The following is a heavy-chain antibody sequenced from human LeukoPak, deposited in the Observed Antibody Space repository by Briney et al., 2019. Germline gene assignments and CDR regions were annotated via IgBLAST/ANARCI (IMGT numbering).Heavy chain of an antibody. V-gene: IGHV1-2*02. CDR1: GYTFTGYY. CDR2: INPNSGGT. D-gene: IGHD6-13*01. Sequence: ASVKVSCKASGYTFTGYYMHWVRQAPGQGLEWMGWINPNSGGTNYAQKFQGRVTMTRDTSISTAYMELSRLRSDDTAVYYCARAAERLLAAAVRKRWFDPWGQGTLVTVSS. J-gene: IGHJ5*02. CDR3: ARAAERLLAAAVRKRWFDP.